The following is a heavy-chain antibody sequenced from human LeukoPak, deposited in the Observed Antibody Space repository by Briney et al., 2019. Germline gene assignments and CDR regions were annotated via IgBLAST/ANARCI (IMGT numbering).Heavy chain of an antibody. CDR1: GGSISSSSYY. CDR2: IYYSGST. Sequence: SETLSLTCTVSGGSISSSSYYWGWIRQPPGKGLEWIGSIYYSGSTYYNPSLKSRVTMSVDTSKNQFSLKLSSVTAADTAVYYCARQQLVPQMYNWFDPWGQGTLVTVSS. CDR3: ARQQLVPQMYNWFDP. D-gene: IGHD6-13*01. J-gene: IGHJ5*02. V-gene: IGHV4-39*07.